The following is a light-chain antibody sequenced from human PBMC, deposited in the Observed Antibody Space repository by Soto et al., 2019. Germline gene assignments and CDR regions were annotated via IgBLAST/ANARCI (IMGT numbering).Light chain of an antibody. CDR2: DVD. CDR1: SSDVGGYNY. V-gene: IGLV2-14*03. Sequence: QSALTQPASISGSPGQSITISCTGTSSDVGGYNYVSWYQQYPGKAPKLMIYDVDNRPSGVSNRFSGSKSGKTASLTISGLQAEDEADYYCSSYTSSSTVIFGGGTK. J-gene: IGLJ2*01. CDR3: SSYTSSSTVI.